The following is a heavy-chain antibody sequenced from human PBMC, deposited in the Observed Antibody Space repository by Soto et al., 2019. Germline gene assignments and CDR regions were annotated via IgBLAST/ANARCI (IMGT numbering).Heavy chain of an antibody. V-gene: IGHV4-4*02. CDR3: ARSPRSIAAGGIDY. J-gene: IGHJ4*02. Sequence: QVQLQELGPGLVKPSGTLSLTCAVSGGSISSSNLWTWVRQPPGKGLEWIGEIYHGGSTNYNPSLNSRVTISLDKSKTQFSLRLSSVTAADTAVYYCARSPRSIAAGGIDYWGQGILVIVSS. CDR2: IYHGGST. D-gene: IGHD6-13*01. CDR1: GGSISSSNL.